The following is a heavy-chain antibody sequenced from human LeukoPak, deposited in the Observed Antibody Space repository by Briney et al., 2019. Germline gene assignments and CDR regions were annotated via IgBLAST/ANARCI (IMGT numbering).Heavy chain of an antibody. CDR3: AKRPQGGDYDY. D-gene: IGHD4-17*01. Sequence: GGSLRLSCEGSAFIFSGHWMNWVRQTPGKGLEWVSAISGSGGSTYYADSVKGRFTISRDNSKNTLYLQMNSLRAEDTAVYYCAKRPQGGDYDYWGQGTLVTVSS. J-gene: IGHJ4*02. V-gene: IGHV3-23*01. CDR2: ISGSGGST. CDR1: AFIFSGHW.